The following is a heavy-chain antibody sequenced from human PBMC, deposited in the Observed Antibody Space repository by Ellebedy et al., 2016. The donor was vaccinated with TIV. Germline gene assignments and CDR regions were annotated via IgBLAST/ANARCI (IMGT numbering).Heavy chain of an antibody. CDR3: AREWTGRWFLDY. D-gene: IGHD3-10*01. V-gene: IGHV4-4*07. Sequence: MPSETLSLTCTVSDGSISGYSWNWIRRPAGRGLEWIGRFYAGGTTNYNPSLKSRVTVSVDTSKNHHSLTLTSVTAADTAVYYCAREWTGRWFLDYWGQGILVAVSS. CDR1: DGSISGYS. CDR2: FYAGGTT. J-gene: IGHJ4*02.